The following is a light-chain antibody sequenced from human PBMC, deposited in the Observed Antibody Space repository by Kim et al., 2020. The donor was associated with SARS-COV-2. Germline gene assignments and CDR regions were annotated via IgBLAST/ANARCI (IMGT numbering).Light chain of an antibody. J-gene: IGKJ1*01. V-gene: IGKV1-27*01. CDR3: QKYNNAPRT. Sequence: DIQMTQSPSSLSASVGDRITITCRASQGISEYLAWYQQRPGKVPKLLIYGASVLQSGAPSRFSGSGSGRVFTLTISRLQPEDVGTYYCQKYNNAPRTFGQGTKLEI. CDR1: QGISEY. CDR2: GAS.